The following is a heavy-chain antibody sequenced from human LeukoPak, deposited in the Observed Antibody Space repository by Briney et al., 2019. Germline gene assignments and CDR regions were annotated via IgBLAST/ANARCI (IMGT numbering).Heavy chain of an antibody. CDR3: ARGIGS. J-gene: IGHJ4*02. V-gene: IGHV4-34*01. Sequence: SETLSLTCAVYGGSFSGYYWDWIRQPPGEGLEWIGSIYYSGSTYYNPSLKSRVTISVDTSKNQFSLKLSSVTAADTAVYYCARGIGSWGQGTLVTVSS. CDR1: GGSFSGYY. CDR2: IYYSGST.